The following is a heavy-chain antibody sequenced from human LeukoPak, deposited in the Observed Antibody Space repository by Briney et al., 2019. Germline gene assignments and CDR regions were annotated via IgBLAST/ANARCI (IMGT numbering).Heavy chain of an antibody. CDR1: GFTLRRFC. J-gene: IGHJ4*02. D-gene: IGHD3-10*01. CDR2: FSSITGAI. Sequence: GGALRLSCAASGFTLRRFCMNWVRQGPGEGLEGVSYFSSITGAIFYADSVKGRFTISRDNAKNSLYLQMHSLRAEDTAVYYCAREGSGSSFDYWGQGTLVTVSS. CDR3: AREGSGSSFDY. V-gene: IGHV3-48*04.